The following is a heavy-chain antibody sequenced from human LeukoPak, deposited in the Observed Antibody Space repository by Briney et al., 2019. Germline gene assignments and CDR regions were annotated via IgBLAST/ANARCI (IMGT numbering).Heavy chain of an antibody. CDR1: GGSISSSSYY. V-gene: IGHV4-39*01. J-gene: IGHJ4*02. CDR2: NYYSGST. CDR3: ASLQRDIVRVVYDH. D-gene: IGHD2-8*02. Sequence: PSETLSLTCTVSGGSISSSSYYWGWIRQPPGKGLEWYGSNYYSGSTYYNPSLKSRITISVDTSKNQFSLKLSSVTAADTAVYYCASLQRDIVRVVYDHWGQGTLVTVSS.